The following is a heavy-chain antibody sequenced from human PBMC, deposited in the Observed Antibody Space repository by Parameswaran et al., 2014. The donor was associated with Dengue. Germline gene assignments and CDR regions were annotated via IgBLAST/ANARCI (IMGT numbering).Heavy chain of an antibody. CDR3: ARPRIAPTGPGNFDY. Sequence: WVRQAPGQRLEWMGSIIPVFGRANYAQRFQGRVTITADESTSTAYMEVSSLRSEDTAVYYCARPRIAPTGPGNFDYWGQGTLVTVSS. J-gene: IGHJ4*02. D-gene: IGHD6-13*01. CDR2: IIPVFGRA. V-gene: IGHV1-69*15.